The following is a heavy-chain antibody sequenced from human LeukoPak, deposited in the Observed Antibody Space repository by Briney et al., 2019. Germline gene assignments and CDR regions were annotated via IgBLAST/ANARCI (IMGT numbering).Heavy chain of an antibody. CDR3: AKDRRLPWDYFDS. Sequence: GSLRLSFVASGFTFGSYAMSWFRQAPGRGLEWVSAIDGSGGSTYYADSVKGRFTISRDNSKNTLYLQMNSLGAEDTAIYYCAKDRRLPWDYFDSWGQGTLVTVSS. J-gene: IGHJ4*02. CDR1: GFTFGSYA. D-gene: IGHD5-12*01. V-gene: IGHV3-23*01. CDR2: IDGSGGST.